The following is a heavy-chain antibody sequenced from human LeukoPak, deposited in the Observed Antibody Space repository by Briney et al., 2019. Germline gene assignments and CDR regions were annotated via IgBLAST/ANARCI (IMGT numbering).Heavy chain of an antibody. J-gene: IGHJ4*02. CDR1: GYTFTGYY. V-gene: IGHV1-2*02. Sequence: ASVKVSCKASGYTFTGYYMHWVRQAPGQGLEWMGWINPNSGGTNYAQKFQGRVTMTRDTSISTAYMEVSRRRSDDTAVYYCARSLYSGSQEGDYGGQGTLVTVSS. D-gene: IGHD1-26*01. CDR2: INPNSGGT. CDR3: ARSLYSGSQEGDY.